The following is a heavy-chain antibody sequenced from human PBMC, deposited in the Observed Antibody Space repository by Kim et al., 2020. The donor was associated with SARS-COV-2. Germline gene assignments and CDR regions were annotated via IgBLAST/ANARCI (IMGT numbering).Heavy chain of an antibody. J-gene: IGHJ4*02. D-gene: IGHD3-3*01. V-gene: IGHV1-69*13. CDR2: IIPIFGTA. CDR1: GGTFSSYA. Sequence: SVKVSCKASGGTFSSYAISWVRQAPGQGLEWMGGIIPIFGTANYAQKFQGRVTITADESTSTAYMELSSLRSEDTAVYYCARDLLGDFWSGYYQGLDYWGQGTLVTVSS. CDR3: ARDLLGDFWSGYYQGLDY.